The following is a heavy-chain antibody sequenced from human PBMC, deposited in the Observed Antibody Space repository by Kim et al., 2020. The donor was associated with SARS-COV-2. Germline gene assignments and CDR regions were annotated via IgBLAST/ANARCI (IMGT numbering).Heavy chain of an antibody. D-gene: IGHD3-22*01. J-gene: IGHJ4*02. CDR3: AKTASSGYYYTYFDY. Sequence: DPVKGRFAISRDNSKTTLYLQRNSLGAEDTAVYYCAKTASSGYYYTYFDYWGQGALVTVSS. V-gene: IGHV3-30*02.